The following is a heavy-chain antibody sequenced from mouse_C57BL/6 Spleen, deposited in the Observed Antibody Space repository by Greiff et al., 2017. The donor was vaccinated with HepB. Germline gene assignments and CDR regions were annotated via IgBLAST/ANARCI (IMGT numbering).Heavy chain of an antibody. CDR3: ARGDYGNPFDV. J-gene: IGHJ1*03. Sequence: DVKVEESEGGLVQPGSSMKLSCTASGFTFSDYYMAWVRQVPEKGLEWVANINYDGSSTYYLDSLKSRFIISRDNAKNILYLQMSSLKSEDTATYYCARGDYGNPFDVWGTGTTVTVSS. CDR1: GFTFSDYY. V-gene: IGHV5-16*01. CDR2: INYDGSST. D-gene: IGHD2-1*01.